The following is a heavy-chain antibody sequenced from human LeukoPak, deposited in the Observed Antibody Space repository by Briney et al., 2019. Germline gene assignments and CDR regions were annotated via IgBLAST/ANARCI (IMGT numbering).Heavy chain of an antibody. CDR3: AKGYYGSGSYGWFDY. J-gene: IGHJ4*02. Sequence: GGSLRLSCAASGFTFSSYWMSWVRQAPGKGLEWVANIKQDGSEKYYVDSVKGRFTISRDNAKNSLYLHMNSLRAEDTAVYSCAKGYYGSGSYGWFDYWGQGTLVTVSS. CDR1: GFTFSSYW. V-gene: IGHV3-7*03. CDR2: IKQDGSEK. D-gene: IGHD3-10*01.